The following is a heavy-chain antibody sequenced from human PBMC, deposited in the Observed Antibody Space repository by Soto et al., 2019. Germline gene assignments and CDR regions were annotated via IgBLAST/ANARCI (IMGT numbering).Heavy chain of an antibody. D-gene: IGHD3-16*02. CDR2: FDPEDGET. CDR3: GTLVNSGTYYFDY. Sequence: ASVKVSCKVSGYTLTELSMHWVRQAPGKGLEWMGGFDPEDGETIYAQKFQGRVTMTEDTSTDTAYMELSSLRSEDTAVYYCGTLVNSGTYYFDYWGQGTLVTVS. CDR1: GYTLTELS. V-gene: IGHV1-24*01. J-gene: IGHJ4*02.